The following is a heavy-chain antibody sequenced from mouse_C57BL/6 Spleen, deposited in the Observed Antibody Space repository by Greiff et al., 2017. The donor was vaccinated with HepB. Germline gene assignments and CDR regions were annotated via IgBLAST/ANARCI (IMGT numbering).Heavy chain of an antibody. CDR2: IRSKSSNYAT. CDR3: VRAPDYYGSSYGYFDY. D-gene: IGHD1-1*01. J-gene: IGHJ2*01. CDR1: GFTFNTYA. Sequence: EVQLQESGGGLVQPKGSLKLSCAASGFTFNTYAMHWVRQAPGKGLEWVARIRSKSSNYATYYADSVKDRFTISRDDSQSMLYLQMNNLKTEDTAMYYCVRAPDYYGSSYGYFDYWGQGTTLTVSS. V-gene: IGHV10-3*01.